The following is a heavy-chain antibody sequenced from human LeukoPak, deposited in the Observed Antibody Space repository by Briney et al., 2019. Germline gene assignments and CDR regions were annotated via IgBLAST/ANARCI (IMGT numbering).Heavy chain of an antibody. Sequence: ASVKVSCKASGYTFTGYYMHWVRQAPGQGLEWMGWINPNSGGTNYAQKFQGRVTMTRDTSISTAYMELSRLRSDDTAVYYCARAYCSSTSCYNGGLYYMDVWGKGTTVTVSS. CDR1: GYTFTGYY. CDR3: ARAYCSSTSCYNGGLYYMDV. J-gene: IGHJ6*03. D-gene: IGHD2-2*02. V-gene: IGHV1-2*02. CDR2: INPNSGGT.